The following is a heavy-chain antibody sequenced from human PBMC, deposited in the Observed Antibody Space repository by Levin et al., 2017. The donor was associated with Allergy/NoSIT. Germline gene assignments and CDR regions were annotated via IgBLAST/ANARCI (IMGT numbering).Heavy chain of an antibody. D-gene: IGHD1-26*01. CDR2: IYPGDSDT. Sequence: GGSLRLSCKGSGYSFTSYWIGWVRQMPGKGLEWMGIIYPGDSDTRYSPSFQGQVTISADKSISTAYLQWSSLKASDTAMYYCARSPTIVGAADAFDIWGQGTMVTVSS. V-gene: IGHV5-51*01. J-gene: IGHJ3*02. CDR3: ARSPTIVGAADAFDI. CDR1: GYSFTSYW.